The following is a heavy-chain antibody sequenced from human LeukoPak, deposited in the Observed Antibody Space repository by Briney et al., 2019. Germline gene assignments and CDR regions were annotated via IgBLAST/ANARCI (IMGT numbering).Heavy chain of an antibody. CDR3: APSVRSGGSYYFDY. J-gene: IGHJ4*02. V-gene: IGHV1-8*01. CDR1: GYTFTSYD. D-gene: IGHD2-15*01. CDR2: MDPNSGNT. Sequence: VASVKVSCKASGYTFTSYDINWVRQATGQGLEWMGWMDPNSGNTGYAQKFQGRVTMTRNASISTAYMELSSLRSEDTAVYYCAPSVRSGGSYYFDYWGQGTLVTVSS.